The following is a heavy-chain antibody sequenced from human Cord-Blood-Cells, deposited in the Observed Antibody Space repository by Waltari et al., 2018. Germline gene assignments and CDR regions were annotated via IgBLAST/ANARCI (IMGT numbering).Heavy chain of an antibody. CDR2: IYYSGST. CDR3: ARAQYCTGGVCGDAFDI. CDR1: GGSISSYY. Sequence: QVQLQESGPGLVKPSETLSLTCTVSGGSISSYYWSWIRQPPGKGLEWIGYIYYSGSTNSTPSLKSRVTISVDTSKNQFSLKLSSVTAADTAVYYCARAQYCTGGVCGDAFDIWGQGTMVTVSS. V-gene: IGHV4-59*01. D-gene: IGHD2-8*02. J-gene: IGHJ3*02.